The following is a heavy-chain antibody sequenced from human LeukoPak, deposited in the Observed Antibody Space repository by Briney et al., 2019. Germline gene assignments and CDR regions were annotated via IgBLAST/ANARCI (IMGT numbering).Heavy chain of an antibody. D-gene: IGHD6-19*01. CDR3: ARAMAGEEVDY. CDR1: GYTFTSYY. Sequence: ASVKVSCKASGYTFTSYYMHWVRQAPGQGLEWMGIINPSGGTTTYAQKFQGRVTMTRDSSTSTVYMELSSLRSEDTAVYYCARAMAGEEVDYWGQGTLVTVSS. V-gene: IGHV1-46*01. CDR2: INPSGGTT. J-gene: IGHJ4*02.